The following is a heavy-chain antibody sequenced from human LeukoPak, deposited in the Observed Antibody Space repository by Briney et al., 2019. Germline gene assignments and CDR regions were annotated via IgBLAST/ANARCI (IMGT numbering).Heavy chain of an antibody. J-gene: IGHJ4*02. D-gene: IGHD3-22*01. CDR2: IIPILGIA. Sequence: SVKVSCKASGGTFISYTISWVRQAPGQGRDWMGRIIPILGIANYAQKFQGRVTITADKSTSTAYMELSSLRSEDTAVYYCARDQDYYDSPGGYWGQGTLVTVSS. CDR1: GGTFISYT. CDR3: ARDQDYYDSPGGY. V-gene: IGHV1-69*04.